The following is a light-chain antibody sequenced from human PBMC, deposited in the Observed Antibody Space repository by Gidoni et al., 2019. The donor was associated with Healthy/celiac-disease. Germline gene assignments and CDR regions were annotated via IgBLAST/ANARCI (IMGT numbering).Light chain of an antibody. CDR2: LGS. CDR3: MQALQTPH. J-gene: IGKJ3*01. V-gene: IGKV2-28*01. Sequence: DIVMTQSPLSLPVTPGEPASISCRSSQSLLHSNGYNYLDWYLQKPGQSPQLLIYLGSNRASGVPDRFSGSGSGTDFTLKISRVEAEDVGVYYCMQALQTPHFGPXTKVDIK. CDR1: QSLLHSNGYNY.